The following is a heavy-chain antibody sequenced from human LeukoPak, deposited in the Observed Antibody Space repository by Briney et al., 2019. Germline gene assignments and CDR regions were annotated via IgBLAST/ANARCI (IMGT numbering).Heavy chain of an antibody. CDR1: GFTFSSYS. V-gene: IGHV3-21*04. J-gene: IGHJ5*02. D-gene: IGHD3-3*01. CDR2: ISSSSSYI. CDR3: ARTTLWSGYHNWFDP. Sequence: PGGSLGLSCAASGFTFSSYSMNWVRQAPGKGLEWVSSISSSSSYIYYADSVKGRFTISRDNAKNSLYLQMNSLRAEDTAVYYCARTTLWSGYHNWFDPWGQGTLVTVSS.